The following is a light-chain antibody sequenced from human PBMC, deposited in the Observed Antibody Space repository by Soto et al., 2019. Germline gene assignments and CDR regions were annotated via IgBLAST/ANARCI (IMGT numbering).Light chain of an antibody. CDR3: SSCTSSSTLV. CDR2: EVS. Sequence: QSVLTQPASVSGYPGQSITISCTGSSSDVGGYNYVSWYQQHPGKAPKLMIYEVSNRPSGISNRFSGSKSGNTASLTLSGLQAEDEADYYCSSCTSSSTLVFGGGTKVTVL. J-gene: IGLJ2*01. V-gene: IGLV2-14*01. CDR1: SSDVGGYNY.